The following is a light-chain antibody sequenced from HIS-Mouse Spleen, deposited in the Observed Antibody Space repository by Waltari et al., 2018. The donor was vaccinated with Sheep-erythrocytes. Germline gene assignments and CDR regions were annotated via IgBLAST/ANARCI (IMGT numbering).Light chain of an antibody. V-gene: IGLV3-10*01. CDR3: YSTDSSGNHRV. CDR1: ALPKKY. Sequence: SYELTQPPSVSVSPGQTARITCSGDALPKKYAYWYQQKSGQAPVLVLYEDSKRPSGMPGRFSGSSSGTMSTLTISGAQVEDEADYYCYSTDSSGNHRVFGTGTKVTVL. J-gene: IGLJ1*01. CDR2: EDS.